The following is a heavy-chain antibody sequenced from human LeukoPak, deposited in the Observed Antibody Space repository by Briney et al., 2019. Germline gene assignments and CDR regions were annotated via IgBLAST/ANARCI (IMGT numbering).Heavy chain of an antibody. V-gene: IGHV3-48*03. CDR1: GFDFSRHD. D-gene: IGHD3-10*01. Sequence: GGSLRLSCVASGFDFSRHDTNWVRQAPGKGLEWVSYIRGSGSVIYYADSVRGRFTISRDDAKNSVSLQMDSLTGDDTAVYYCARDSSSGCGGPFDYWGQGTLVTVSS. J-gene: IGHJ4*02. CDR3: ARDSSSGCGGPFDY. CDR2: IRGSGSVI.